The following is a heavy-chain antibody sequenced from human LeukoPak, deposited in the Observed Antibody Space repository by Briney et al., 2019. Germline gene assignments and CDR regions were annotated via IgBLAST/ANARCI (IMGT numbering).Heavy chain of an antibody. V-gene: IGHV3-48*01. CDR2: ITASGTAM. J-gene: IGHJ4*02. D-gene: IGHD5-18*01. Sequence: PGGSLRLSCAASGFTFSSYSMNWVRQAPGKGLEWVSHITASGTAMFYADSVKGRFTISRDNAKNSLYLQMDSLRVEDTAFYYCARDLAYSRLDYWGQGMLVTVSS. CDR1: GFTFSSYS. CDR3: ARDLAYSRLDY.